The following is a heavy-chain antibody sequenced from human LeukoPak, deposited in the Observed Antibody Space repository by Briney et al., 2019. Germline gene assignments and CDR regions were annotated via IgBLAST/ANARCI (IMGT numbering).Heavy chain of an antibody. CDR1: GGSISSYY. J-gene: IGHJ4*02. CDR3: ARGPPSSYYYDSSGLYFY. Sequence: SGTLSLTCTVSGGSISSYYWSWIRQPPGKGLEWIGYIYYSGSTNYNPSLKSRVTISVDTSKNQFSLKLSSVTAADTAVYYCARGPPSSYYYDSSGLYFYWGQGTLVTVSS. D-gene: IGHD3-22*01. CDR2: IYYSGST. V-gene: IGHV4-59*01.